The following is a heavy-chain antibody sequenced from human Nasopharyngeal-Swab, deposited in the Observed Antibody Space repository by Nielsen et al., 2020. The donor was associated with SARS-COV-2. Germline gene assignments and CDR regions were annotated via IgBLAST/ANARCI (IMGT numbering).Heavy chain of an antibody. Sequence: GGSLKLSCVASGFSFDDYTMHWVRQAPGKGLEWVSGISWKSGNMGYADSVKGRFTISRDNAKKAVYLKRNRRRPEDTALYYCAKTMVRGDFYYFLDVWGLRTTLPLSS. CDR1: GFSFDDYT. J-gene: IGHJ6*03. D-gene: IGHD3-10*01. CDR2: ISWKSGNM. CDR3: AKTMVRGDFYYFLDV. V-gene: IGHV3-9*01.